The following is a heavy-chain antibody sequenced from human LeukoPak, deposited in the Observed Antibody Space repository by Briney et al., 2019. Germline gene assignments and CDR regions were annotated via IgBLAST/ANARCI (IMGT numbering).Heavy chain of an antibody. CDR3: ARLTPYSVSPLGDY. V-gene: IGHV4-39*01. CDR2: ISYSGST. J-gene: IGHJ4*02. Sequence: PSETLSLTCTASGGSISSSSNFWGWIRQPPGKGLEWIGSISYSGSTYYNPSLKSRVTISVDTSKNQFSLKLSSVTAADTAVYYCARLTPYSVSPLGDYWGQGTLVTVSS. CDR1: GGSISSSSNF. D-gene: IGHD1-26*01.